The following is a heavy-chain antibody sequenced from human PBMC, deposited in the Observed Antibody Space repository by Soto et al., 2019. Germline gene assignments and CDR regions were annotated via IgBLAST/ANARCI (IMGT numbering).Heavy chain of an antibody. V-gene: IGHV4-31*03. CDR3: ARCSLVVIPVPGFDP. CDR2: IYYNGNT. D-gene: IGHD2-15*01. CDR1: GGSISSGGYY. Sequence: TLSLACTVSGGSISSGGYYWSWIRQHPGRGLGWIGYIYYNGNTYYNPSLKSRVTVSVDTSKNQFSLNVRSVTAADTAVYYCARCSLVVIPVPGFDPWGQGTLVTVSS. J-gene: IGHJ5*02.